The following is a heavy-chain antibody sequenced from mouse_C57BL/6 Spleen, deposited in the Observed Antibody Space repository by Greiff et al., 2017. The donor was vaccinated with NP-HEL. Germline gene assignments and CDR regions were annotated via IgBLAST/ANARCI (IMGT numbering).Heavy chain of an antibody. J-gene: IGHJ1*03. Sequence: EVQVVESGGGLVQPGGSLKLSCAASGFTFSDYYMYWVRQTPEKRLEWVAYISNGGGSTYYPDTVKGRFTISRDNAKNTLYLQMSRLKSEDTAMYYCERLGADYSNRYFDVWGTGTTVTVSS. CDR3: ERLGADYSNRYFDV. CDR2: ISNGGGST. CDR1: GFTFSDYY. D-gene: IGHD2-5*01. V-gene: IGHV5-12*01.